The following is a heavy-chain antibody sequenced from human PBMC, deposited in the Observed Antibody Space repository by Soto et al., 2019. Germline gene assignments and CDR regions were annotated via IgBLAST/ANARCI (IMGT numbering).Heavy chain of an antibody. J-gene: IGHJ3*02. CDR1: GCTFSSDA. CDR2: IIPIFGTA. V-gene: IGHV1-69*13. D-gene: IGHD2-21*02. CDR3: ARGLRHIVVVTAIPKPHDAFDI. Sequence: SVNFSVNASGCTFSSDAISWVRQAPGQVLDCIGGIIPIFGTANYAQNFQGRVTITADESTSTEYMELSSLRSEDTDVYYCARGLRHIVVVTAIPKPHDAFDIWGQGTMVNVSS.